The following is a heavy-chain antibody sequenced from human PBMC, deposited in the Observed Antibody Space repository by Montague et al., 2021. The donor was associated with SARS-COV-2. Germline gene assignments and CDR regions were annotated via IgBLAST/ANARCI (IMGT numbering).Heavy chain of an antibody. CDR2: IYHYGSA. V-gene: IGHV4-59*08. Sequence: SETLSLTCTVSGGSISSSYWSWIRQPPGKGLEWIGYIYHYGSANYNPSLKSRVTISVDTSKNQFSLTLSSVTAAGTAVYYCARHADWKWYYFDYWGQGTLVTVSS. D-gene: IGHD1-1*01. CDR3: ARHADWKWYYFDY. J-gene: IGHJ4*02. CDR1: GGSISSSY.